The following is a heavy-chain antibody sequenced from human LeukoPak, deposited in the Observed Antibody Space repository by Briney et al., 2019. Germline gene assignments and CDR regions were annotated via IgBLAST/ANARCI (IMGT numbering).Heavy chain of an antibody. CDR3: AREGSYDTSGYNDALDI. Sequence: GGSLRLSCAASGFTFSNYGMHWVRQAPGKGLDWVAIILYDGSNKYYADSVKGRFTISRDNSKNTLYLQMNSLRDEDTAVYYCAREGSYDTSGYNDALDIWGQGTMVTVSA. D-gene: IGHD3-22*01. J-gene: IGHJ3*02. CDR1: GFTFSNYG. V-gene: IGHV3-33*08. CDR2: ILYDGSNK.